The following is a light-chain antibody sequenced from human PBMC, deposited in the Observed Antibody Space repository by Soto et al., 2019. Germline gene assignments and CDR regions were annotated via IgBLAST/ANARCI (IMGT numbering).Light chain of an antibody. CDR3: QQVNNYPLT. CDR1: QGISTF. J-gene: IGKJ4*01. CDR2: DAS. Sequence: DVQLTQSPSFMSASVGDRVSITCRASQGISTFLAWYQQHPGTAPKRLIYDASNLQSGVPSRFSGSGSGTEFTLRNTGLQPEDFATYYGQQVNNYPLTFGGGTKVEIK. V-gene: IGKV1-9*01.